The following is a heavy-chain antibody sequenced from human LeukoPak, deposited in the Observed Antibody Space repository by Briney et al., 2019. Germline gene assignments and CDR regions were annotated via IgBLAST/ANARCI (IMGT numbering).Heavy chain of an antibody. V-gene: IGHV3-23*01. CDR2: ISDSGGST. CDR1: GFTFTNYA. J-gene: IGHJ4*02. D-gene: IGHD1-26*01. CDR3: AKGPISGSFPD. Sequence: GGSLRLSCAASGFTFTNYAMSWVRQAPGKGLEWVSSISDSGGSTYYADSVKGWFTISRDNSKSTLFLQMNSLRAEDTAIYYCAKGPISGSFPDWGRGTLVIVSS.